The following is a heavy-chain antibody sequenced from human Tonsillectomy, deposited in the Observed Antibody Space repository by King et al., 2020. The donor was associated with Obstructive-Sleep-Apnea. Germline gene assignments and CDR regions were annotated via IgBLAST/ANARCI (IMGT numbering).Heavy chain of an antibody. CDR1: GGSFSGYY. Sequence: VQLQQWGAGLLKPSETLSLTCAVSGGSFSGYYWSWIRQPPGKGLEWIGEINHGGSTDYNPSLKSRVTISVDTSNNQFSLRLTSMTAADTAVYYCARGRGAQFDPWGQGNMVTVSS. CDR3: ARGRGAQFDP. J-gene: IGHJ5*02. D-gene: IGHD3-10*01. CDR2: INHGGST. V-gene: IGHV4-34*01.